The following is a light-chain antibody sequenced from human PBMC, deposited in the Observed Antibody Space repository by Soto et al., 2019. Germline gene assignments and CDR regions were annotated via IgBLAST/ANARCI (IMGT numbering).Light chain of an antibody. CDR2: ETS. Sequence: DIQLTQSPSTLSASVGDRVTINCRASQTISSWLAWYQQKPGKAPNLLIYETSNLESGVPSRFSGSGSGTEFTLTISSLQPDDFATYYSQYYNDYCWTFGQGTKVEIK. J-gene: IGKJ1*01. V-gene: IGKV1-5*03. CDR1: QTISSW. CDR3: QYYNDYCWT.